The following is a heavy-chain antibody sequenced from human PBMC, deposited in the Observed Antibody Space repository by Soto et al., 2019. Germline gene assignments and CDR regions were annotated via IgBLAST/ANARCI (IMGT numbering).Heavy chain of an antibody. CDR2: ISGSGGST. V-gene: IGHV3-23*01. J-gene: IGHJ4*02. D-gene: IGHD3-22*01. CDR1: GFTSSSYA. Sequence: GGSLRLSCAASGFTSSSYAMSWVRQAPGKGLEWVSAISGSGGSTYYADSVKGRFTISRDNSKNTLYLQMNSLRAEDTAVYYCADYYDSSGYYYPFDYWGQGTLVTVSS. CDR3: ADYYDSSGYYYPFDY.